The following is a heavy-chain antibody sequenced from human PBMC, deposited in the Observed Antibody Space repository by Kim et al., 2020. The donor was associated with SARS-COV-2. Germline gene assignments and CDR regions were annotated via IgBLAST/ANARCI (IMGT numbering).Heavy chain of an antibody. V-gene: IGHV2-70*01. CDR1: GFSLTTSGMC. Sequence: SGPTLVNPTQTLTLTCTFSGFSLTTSGMCVSWIRQPPGKALEWLALIDWDDDKYYSTSLRTRLTISKDTSKNQVVLTMTNMDPVDTATYYCARSEFRGRFGELFSSPFDSWGQGTLVPVSS. CDR3: ARSEFRGRFGELFSSPFDS. J-gene: IGHJ4*02. CDR2: IDWDDDK. D-gene: IGHD3-10*01.